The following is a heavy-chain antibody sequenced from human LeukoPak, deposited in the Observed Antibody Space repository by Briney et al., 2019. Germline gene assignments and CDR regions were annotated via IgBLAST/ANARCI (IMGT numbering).Heavy chain of an antibody. CDR3: ARYSGTYRDY. Sequence: GGSLRLSCAASGFTFSSHNMNWVRQAPGKGLEWVSSITSNSSYIFYADSVKGRFTISRDNAKNSLYLQLNDLRAEDTAVYYCARYSGTYRDYWGQGTLVTVSS. CDR2: ITSNSSYI. CDR1: GFTFSSHN. D-gene: IGHD1-26*01. J-gene: IGHJ4*02. V-gene: IGHV3-21*01.